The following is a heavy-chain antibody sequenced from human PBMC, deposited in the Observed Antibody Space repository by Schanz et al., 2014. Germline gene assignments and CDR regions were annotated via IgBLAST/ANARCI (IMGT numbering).Heavy chain of an antibody. D-gene: IGHD1-1*01. CDR2: IYYSGST. V-gene: IGHV4-30-4*07. CDR1: GGSISSGGYS. Sequence: QVQLQESGPGLVKPSQTLSLTCAVSGGSISSGGYSWNWIRQPPGKGLEWIVYIYYSGSTYYNPSLKSRVTKSVDTSKNQFSLKLRSVTAADTAVYYCARGGRTTYNYYYGMDVWGQGTTVTVSS. J-gene: IGHJ6*02. CDR3: ARGGRTTYNYYYGMDV.